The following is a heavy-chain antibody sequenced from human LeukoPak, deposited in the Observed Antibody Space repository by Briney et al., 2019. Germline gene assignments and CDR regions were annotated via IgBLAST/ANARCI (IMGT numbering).Heavy chain of an antibody. J-gene: IGHJ4*02. V-gene: IGHV1-2*02. D-gene: IGHD3-9*01. CDR1: GYTFNDYY. CDR3: ARDSSDVLTGYYHF. Sequence: ASVKVSCKTYGYTFNDYYVHWVRQVPGQGLEWMGWINPNSGRTNYAPKFQGRVTLTTDTSISTAYMELSGLISGDTALYYCARDSSDVLTGYYHFWGQGTLVTVSS. CDR2: INPNSGRT.